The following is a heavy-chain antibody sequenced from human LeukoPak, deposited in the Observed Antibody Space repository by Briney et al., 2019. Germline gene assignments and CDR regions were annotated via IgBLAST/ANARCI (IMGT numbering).Heavy chain of an antibody. J-gene: IGHJ4*02. CDR3: AKDPTNLYITMIVVADSNYFDY. D-gene: IGHD3-22*01. CDR1: GFTVSSNY. CDR2: IYNTGST. Sequence: GGSLRLSCAASGFTVSSNYMSWVRQAPGKGLEWVSVIYNTGSTYYADSVKGRFTISRDNSKNTLYLQMNSLRAEDTAVYYCAKDPTNLYITMIVVADSNYFDYWGQGTLVTVSS. V-gene: IGHV3-66*01.